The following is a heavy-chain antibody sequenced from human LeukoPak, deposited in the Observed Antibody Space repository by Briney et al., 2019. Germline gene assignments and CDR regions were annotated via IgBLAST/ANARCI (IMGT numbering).Heavy chain of an antibody. CDR2: INDDGSGT. D-gene: IGHD3-16*01. V-gene: IGHV3-74*01. Sequence: GGSLRLPCVAPVGITFGRYWMHWVRQAPGQGLVWVSRINDDGSGTVYADSVKGRFTISRDNAKNSLYLQMNSLRVEDTALYFCARSMITLAGVMVLWGQGTLVTVSS. J-gene: IGHJ4*02. CDR1: VGITFGRYW. CDR3: ARSMITLAGVMVL.